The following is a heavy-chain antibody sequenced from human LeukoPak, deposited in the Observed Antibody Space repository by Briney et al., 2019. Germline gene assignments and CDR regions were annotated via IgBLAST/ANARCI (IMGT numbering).Heavy chain of an antibody. CDR2: INSSSSVI. J-gene: IGHJ4*02. D-gene: IGHD4-23*01. CDR1: GFTFSEYS. CDR3: ARDRWSDF. V-gene: IGHV3-48*04. Sequence: QPGGSLRLSCVASGFTFSEYSMNWVRQAPGKGLEWISYINSSSSVIYYAASVRGRFTISRDNVKNSLFLQMNTLGVDDTAIYFCARDRWSDFWGQGSLVTVSP.